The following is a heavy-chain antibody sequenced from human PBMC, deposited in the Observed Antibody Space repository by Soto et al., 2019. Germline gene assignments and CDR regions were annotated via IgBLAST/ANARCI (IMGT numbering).Heavy chain of an antibody. CDR3: XXSVWSGYYYFDY. D-gene: IGHD3-3*01. J-gene: IGHJ4*02. Sequence: QVQLVQSGAEVKKPGSSVKVSCKASGGTFSSYTISWVRQAPGQGLEWMGRIIPILGIANYAQKFQGRVTITADKSTXTXYMELSSLRSXDXXXXXXXXSVWSGYYYFDYWGQGTLVTVSS. CDR1: GGTFSSYT. CDR2: IIPILGIA. V-gene: IGHV1-69*02.